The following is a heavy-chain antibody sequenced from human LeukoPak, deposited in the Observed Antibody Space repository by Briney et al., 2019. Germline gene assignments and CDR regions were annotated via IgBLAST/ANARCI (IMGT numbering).Heavy chain of an antibody. CDR1: GGTFSSYA. D-gene: IGHD3-22*01. J-gene: IGHJ6*03. CDR2: IIPIFGTA. Sequence: GASVKVSCKASGGTFSSYAISWVRQAPGQGLEWMGGIIPIFGTANYAQKFQGRVTITADKSTSTAYMELSSLRSEDTAVYYCARGGYSSGYYYTPGYYYYMDVWGKGTTVTVSS. V-gene: IGHV1-69*06. CDR3: ARGGYSSGYYYTPGYYYYMDV.